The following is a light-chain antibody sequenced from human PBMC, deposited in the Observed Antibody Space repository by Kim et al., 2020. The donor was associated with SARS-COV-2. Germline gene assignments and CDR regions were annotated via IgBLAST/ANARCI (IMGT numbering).Light chain of an antibody. Sequence: APVGDRVTNTSRASQGICTYLSWYQQKPGKAPKLLIYAAYHLQSGVPSRFSGSGSGTEFTFTISSLQPEDFATYYCQQLNSYPFTFGGGTKVDIK. CDR1: QGICTY. J-gene: IGKJ4*01. CDR2: AAY. CDR3: QQLNSYPFT. V-gene: IGKV1-9*01.